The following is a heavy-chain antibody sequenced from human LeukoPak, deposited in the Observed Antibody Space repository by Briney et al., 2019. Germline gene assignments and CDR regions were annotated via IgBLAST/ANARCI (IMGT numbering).Heavy chain of an antibody. V-gene: IGHV3-30*18. CDR1: GFTFSSYG. J-gene: IGHJ6*02. CDR2: ISYDGNDK. Sequence: GGSLSLSCAASGFTFSSYGLHWVRQAPGKGLEWVALISYDGNDKYYADSVKGRFTISRDNSKNTLALQMNSLRAEDTAVYYCAKVDTAMVAGYFYGMDVWGQGTTVTVSS. CDR3: AKVDTAMVAGYFYGMDV. D-gene: IGHD5-18*01.